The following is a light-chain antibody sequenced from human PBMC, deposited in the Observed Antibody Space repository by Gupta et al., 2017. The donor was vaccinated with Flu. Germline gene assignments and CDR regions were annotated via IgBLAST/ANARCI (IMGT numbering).Light chain of an antibody. CDR1: PLRKRY. V-gene: IGLV3-25*02. Sequence: SYELTPPPSVSVSPGQTARITCSGQPLRKRYVSWYCQRPGQAPLLLIFGNAERPSGIPERFSGSTSATTVTLTITGVRPEDEADYYCHVTDSSGTYVLFGGGTKLTVL. CDR3: HVTDSSGTYVL. J-gene: IGLJ3*02. CDR2: GNA.